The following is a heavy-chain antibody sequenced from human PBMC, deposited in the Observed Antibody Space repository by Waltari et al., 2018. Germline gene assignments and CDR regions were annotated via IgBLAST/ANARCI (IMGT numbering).Heavy chain of an antibody. CDR1: GGSISSSSYY. V-gene: IGHV4-39*07. Sequence: QLQLQESGPGLVKPSETPSLTCTVSGGSISSSSYYWGWIRQPPGKGLEWIGSIYYSGSTYYNPSLKSRVTISVDTSKNQFSLKLSSVTAADTAVYYCARCSGWDLDYWGQGTLVTVSS. CDR3: ARCSGWDLDY. J-gene: IGHJ4*02. CDR2: IYYSGST. D-gene: IGHD6-19*01.